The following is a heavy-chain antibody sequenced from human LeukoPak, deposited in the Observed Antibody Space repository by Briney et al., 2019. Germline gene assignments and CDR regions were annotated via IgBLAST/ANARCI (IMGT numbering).Heavy chain of an antibody. CDR3: ARDGGPYYFDY. Sequence: PGGSLRLSCAASGFTFNDLYMTWIRQAPGKGLEWVSYISKTGNTRYYADSVKGRFTISRDNAKNSLYLEMNSLRAEDTAVYYCARDGGPYYFDYWGQGTLVTVSS. V-gene: IGHV3-11*01. J-gene: IGHJ4*02. CDR1: GFTFNDLY. CDR2: ISKTGNTR. D-gene: IGHD4-23*01.